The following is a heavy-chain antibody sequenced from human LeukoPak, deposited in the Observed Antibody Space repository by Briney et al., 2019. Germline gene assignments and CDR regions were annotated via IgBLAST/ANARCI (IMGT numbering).Heavy chain of an antibody. D-gene: IGHD2-15*01. CDR2: IKPDGSEK. CDR1: GFTVSSNY. V-gene: IGHV3-7*01. J-gene: IGHJ4*02. CDR3: ARPSFTQGSYFDY. Sequence: GGSLRLSCAASGFTVSSNYMSWVRQTPGKGLEWVANIKPDGSEKYYVDSVKGRFTISRDNAKNSLYLQMNSLSAEDTAVYYCARPSFTQGSYFDYWGQGTLVTVSS.